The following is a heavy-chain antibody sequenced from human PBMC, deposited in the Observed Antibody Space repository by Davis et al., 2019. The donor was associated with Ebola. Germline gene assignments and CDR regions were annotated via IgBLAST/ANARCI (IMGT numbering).Heavy chain of an antibody. V-gene: IGHV1-69*06. CDR3: ASRLLWFRELLYEHDY. D-gene: IGHD3-10*01. J-gene: IGHJ4*02. CDR2: IIPIFGTA. Sequence: SVKVSCKASGCTFSSYAISWVRQAPGQGLEWMGGIIPIFGTANYAQKFQGRVTITADKSTSTAYMELSSLRSEDTAVYYCASRLLWFRELLYEHDYWGQGTLVTVSS. CDR1: GCTFSSYA.